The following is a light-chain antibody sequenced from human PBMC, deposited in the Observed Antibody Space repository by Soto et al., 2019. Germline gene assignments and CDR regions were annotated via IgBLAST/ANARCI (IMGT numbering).Light chain of an antibody. CDR3: AAWDDSLTGYL. J-gene: IGLJ1*01. Sequence: QSVLTQPPSASGTPGQRVTISCSGSSSNIGSNTVNWYQQIPGTAPRLLLYSNNQRPSGVPNRFSGSKSGTSASLAISGLQSEDEADYYCAAWDDSLTGYLFGIGTKLTVL. CDR2: SNN. V-gene: IGLV1-44*01. CDR1: SSNIGSNT.